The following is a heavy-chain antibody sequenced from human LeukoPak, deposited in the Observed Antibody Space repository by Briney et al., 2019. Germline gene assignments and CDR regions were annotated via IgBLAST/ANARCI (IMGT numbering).Heavy chain of an antibody. CDR3: ARHAAGTLSFDY. V-gene: IGHV4-38-2*01. D-gene: IGHD6-19*01. CDR2: IYHSGST. Sequence: SETLSLTCAVSGYSISSGYYWGWSRQPPGKGLEWIGSIYHSGSTYYNPSLKSRVTISVDTSKNQFSLKLSSVTAADTAVYYCARHAAGTLSFDYWGQGTLVTVSS. J-gene: IGHJ4*02. CDR1: GYSISSGYY.